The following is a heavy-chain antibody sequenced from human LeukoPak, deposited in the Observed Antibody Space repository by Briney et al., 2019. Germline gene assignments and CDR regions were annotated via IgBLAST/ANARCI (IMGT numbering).Heavy chain of an antibody. CDR3: ARGRGEQLAFDD. V-gene: IGHV4-39*07. CDR1: GGSISSSSYY. CDR2: IYYSGST. D-gene: IGHD6-6*01. Sequence: PSETLSLTCTVSGGSISSSSYYWGWIRQPPGKGLEWIGSIYYSGSTYYNPSLKSRVTISIDTSKNQFSLKVTSVTAADTAVYYCARGRGEQLAFDDWGQGTLVTVSS. J-gene: IGHJ4*02.